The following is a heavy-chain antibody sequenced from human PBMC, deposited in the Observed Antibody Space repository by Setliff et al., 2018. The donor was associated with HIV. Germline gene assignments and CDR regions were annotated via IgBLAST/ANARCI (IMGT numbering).Heavy chain of an antibody. J-gene: IGHJ4*02. Sequence: SETLSLTCAVYGVSFSDYYWGWIRQPPGKGLEWIGEINHSGTTNYNPSLKSRVTISVDTSKKQFSLKLNSVTAADTAVYYCARGGLGDGYNRDSWGQRTLVTVS. CDR2: INHSGTT. D-gene: IGHD5-12*01. V-gene: IGHV4-34*01. CDR3: ARGGLGDGYNRDS. CDR1: GVSFSDYY.